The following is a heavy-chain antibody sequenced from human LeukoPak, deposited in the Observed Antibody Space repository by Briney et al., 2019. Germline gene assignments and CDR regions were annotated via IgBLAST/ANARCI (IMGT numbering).Heavy chain of an antibody. D-gene: IGHD6-13*01. V-gene: IGHV4-59*01. CDR2: IYYSGST. CDR3: ARGSSSWLHG. J-gene: IGHJ4*02. CDR1: GGSFSGYY. Sequence: SETLSLTCAVYGGSFSGYYWSWIRQPPGKGLEWIGYIYYSGSTNYNPSLKSRVTISVDTSKNQFSLKLSSVTAADTAVYYCARGSSSWLHGWGQGTLVTVSS.